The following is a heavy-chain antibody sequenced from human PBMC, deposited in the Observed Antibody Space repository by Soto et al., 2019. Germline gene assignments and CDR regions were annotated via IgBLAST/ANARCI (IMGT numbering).Heavy chain of an antibody. CDR3: AKGGPHYDFWSGYADC. D-gene: IGHD3-3*01. J-gene: IGHJ4*02. CDR2: ISWNSGSI. V-gene: IGHV3-9*01. CDR1: GFTFDDYA. Sequence: ASGFTFDDYAMHWVRQAPGKGLEWVSGISWNSGSIGYADSVKGRFTISRDNAKNSLYLQMNSLRAEDTALYYCAKGGPHYDFWSGYADCWGQGTRGTVSA.